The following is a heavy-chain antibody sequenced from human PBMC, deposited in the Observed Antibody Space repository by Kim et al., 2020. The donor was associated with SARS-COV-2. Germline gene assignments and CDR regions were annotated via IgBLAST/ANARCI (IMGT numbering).Heavy chain of an antibody. CDR1: GGSISSGGYY. J-gene: IGHJ4*02. CDR3: ASVMWGSYRQGGNYFDY. D-gene: IGHD3-16*02. CDR2: IYYSGST. Sequence: SEALSLTCTVSGGSISSGGYYWSWIRQHPGKGLEWIGYIYYSGSTYYNPSLKSRVTISVDTSKNQFSLKLSSVTAADTAVYYCASVMWGSYRQGGNYFDYWGQGTLVTVSS. V-gene: IGHV4-31*03.